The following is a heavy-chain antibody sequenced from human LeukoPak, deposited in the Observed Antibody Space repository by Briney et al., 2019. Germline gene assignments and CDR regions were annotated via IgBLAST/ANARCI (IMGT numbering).Heavy chain of an antibody. J-gene: IGHJ2*01. Sequence: GATVKISCKASGYTFTDYYMHWVQQAPGKGLEWMGRVDPEDGETIYAEKFQGRVTITADTSTDTAYMELSSLRSEDTAVYYCATWRVGFFTVTTDWYFDLWGRGTLVTVSS. D-gene: IGHD4-17*01. V-gene: IGHV1-69-2*01. CDR2: VDPEDGET. CDR1: GYTFTDYY. CDR3: ATWRVGFFTVTTDWYFDL.